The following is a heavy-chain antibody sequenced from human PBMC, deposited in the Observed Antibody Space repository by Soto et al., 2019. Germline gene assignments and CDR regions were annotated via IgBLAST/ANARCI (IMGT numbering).Heavy chain of an antibody. CDR2: IIPMFGTA. CDR1: GDTFSSYA. V-gene: IGHV1-69*01. D-gene: IGHD3-22*01. CDR3: ARVGPAHYYDSSGYYSPLDY. J-gene: IGHJ4*02. Sequence: QVQLVQSGAEVKKPGSSVKVSCKASGDTFSSYAINWVRQAPGQGLEWMGGIIPMFGTANYAQKFKGRVTITAGESTSTVYMELSSLRYEDTAVYHCARVGPAHYYDSSGYYSPLDYWGQGTLVTVSS.